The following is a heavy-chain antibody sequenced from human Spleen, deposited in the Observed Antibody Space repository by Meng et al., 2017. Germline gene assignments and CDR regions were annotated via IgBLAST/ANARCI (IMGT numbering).Heavy chain of an antibody. CDR1: GFTFDDYA. Sequence: SLKISCAASGFTFDDYAMHWVRQAPGKGLEWVSGISWNSGSIGYADSVKGRFTISRDNAKNSLYLQMNSLRAEDTALYYCAKDGDYGVPFDYWGKGTLVTVSS. CDR3: AKDGDYGVPFDY. J-gene: IGHJ4*02. D-gene: IGHD4-17*01. CDR2: ISWNSGSI. V-gene: IGHV3-9*01.